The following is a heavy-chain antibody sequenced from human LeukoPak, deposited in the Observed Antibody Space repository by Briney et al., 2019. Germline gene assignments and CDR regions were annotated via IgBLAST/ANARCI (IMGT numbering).Heavy chain of an antibody. CDR1: GFSFTSYW. CDR2: VDHDGSGT. CDR3: ATDLG. Sequence: GGSLRLSCAASGFSFTSYWMHWVRQPPGKGLVWVSRVDHDGSGTAYADSVTGRFTISRDNAKNTVYLQMNSLRAEDTAVYHCATDLGWGQGTLVTVSS. V-gene: IGHV3-74*01. D-gene: IGHD4-17*01. J-gene: IGHJ4*02.